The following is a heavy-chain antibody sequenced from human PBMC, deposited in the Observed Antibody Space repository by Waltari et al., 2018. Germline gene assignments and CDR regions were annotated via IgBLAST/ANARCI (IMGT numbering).Heavy chain of an antibody. CDR3: ARAGLLGAFDV. J-gene: IGHJ3*01. CDR1: GVTLSRSW. Sequence: EVQLVESGGGLVQPGGSLRLSCAASGVTLSRSWIHWVRQSPGKGLMWVSRINNDGSSTVYADSVKGRFTISRDDAKNTVSLQMNNLSAEDTALYYCARAGLLGAFDVWGQGTMVTVS. CDR2: INNDGSST. D-gene: IGHD2-15*01. V-gene: IGHV3-74*03.